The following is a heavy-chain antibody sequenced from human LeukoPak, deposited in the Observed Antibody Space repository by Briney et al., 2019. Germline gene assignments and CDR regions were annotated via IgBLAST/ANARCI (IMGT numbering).Heavy chain of an antibody. D-gene: IGHD1-26*01. J-gene: IGHJ4*02. V-gene: IGHV4-39*01. CDR2: IYYSGST. Sequence: PSETLSLTCTVSGGSISSSSYYWGWLRQPPGKGLEWIGSIYYSGSTYYNPSLKSQVTISVDTSKNQFSLKLSSVTAADTAVYYCARCVRDSGSPYFDYWGQGTLVTVSS. CDR3: ARCVRDSGSPYFDY. CDR1: GGSISSSSYY.